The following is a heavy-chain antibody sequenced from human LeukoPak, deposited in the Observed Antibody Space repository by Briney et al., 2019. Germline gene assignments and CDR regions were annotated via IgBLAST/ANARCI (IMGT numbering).Heavy chain of an antibody. Sequence: ASVKVSCKASGYTFTSYAMNWVRQAPGQGLEWMGGIIPIFGTANYAQKFQGRVTITADESTSTAYMELSSLRSEDTAVYYCARGDCSSTSCYTGYYYYGMDVWGQGTTVTVSS. CDR2: IIPIFGTA. J-gene: IGHJ6*02. V-gene: IGHV1-69*13. CDR1: GYTFTSYA. D-gene: IGHD2-2*02. CDR3: ARGDCSSTSCYTGYYYYGMDV.